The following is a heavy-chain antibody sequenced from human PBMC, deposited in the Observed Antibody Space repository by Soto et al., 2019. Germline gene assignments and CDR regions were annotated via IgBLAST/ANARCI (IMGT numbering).Heavy chain of an antibody. J-gene: IGHJ3*02. CDR2: MNPNSGNT. CDR3: ARPIGGVIVIDAFGI. D-gene: IGHD3-16*02. Sequence: ASVKVSCKASGYTFTSYDINWVRQATGQGLEWMGWMNPNSGNTGYAQKFQGRVTMTRNTSISTAYMELSSLRSEDTAVYYCARPIGGVIVIDAFGIWGQGTMVTVSS. V-gene: IGHV1-8*01. CDR1: GYTFTSYD.